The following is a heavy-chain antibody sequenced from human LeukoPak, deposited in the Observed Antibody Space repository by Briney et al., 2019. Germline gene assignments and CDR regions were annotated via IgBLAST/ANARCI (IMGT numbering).Heavy chain of an antibody. CDR1: GFTSSNYA. CDR2: ISGSGGGT. D-gene: IGHD1-26*01. V-gene: IGHV3-23*01. J-gene: IGHJ4*02. Sequence: GGSLRLSCAASGFTSSNYAMSWVRQAPGKGLEWVSAISGSGGGTYYADSVKGRFTISRDNSKNTLYLQMNSLRAEDTAVYYCAKDLVGYSYDYWGQGTLVTVSS. CDR3: AKDLVGYSYDY.